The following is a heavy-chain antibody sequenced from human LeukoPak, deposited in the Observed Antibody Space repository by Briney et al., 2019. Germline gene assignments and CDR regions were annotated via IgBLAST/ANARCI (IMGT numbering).Heavy chain of an antibody. J-gene: IGHJ4*02. CDR2: ISSNGGST. Sequence: PGGSLRLSCAASGFTFSNYAMPWVRQAPGEGLEYVSGISSNGGSTYYAESVKDRFTISRDNSKNTIHLQMGSLRAEDMAVYYCARGGTGSYWVYIDYWGQGTLVTASS. V-gene: IGHV3-64*02. CDR1: GFTFSNYA. D-gene: IGHD3-10*01. CDR3: ARGGTGSYWVYIDY.